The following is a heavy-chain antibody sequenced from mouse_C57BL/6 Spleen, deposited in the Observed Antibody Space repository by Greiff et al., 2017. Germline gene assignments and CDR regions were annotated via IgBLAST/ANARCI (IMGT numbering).Heavy chain of an antibody. V-gene: IGHV7-3*01. D-gene: IGHD2-3*01. CDR1: GFTFTDYY. Sequence: EVKLVESGGGLVQPGCSLSLSCAASGFTFTDYYMSWVRQPPGKALEWLGFIRNKANGDTTEYSASVKGRLTISRYNSQSILYLQINALRAEDSATYYCARSDGYYLYYFDYWGQGTTLTVSS. CDR3: ARSDGYYLYYFDY. J-gene: IGHJ2*01. CDR2: IRNKANGDTT.